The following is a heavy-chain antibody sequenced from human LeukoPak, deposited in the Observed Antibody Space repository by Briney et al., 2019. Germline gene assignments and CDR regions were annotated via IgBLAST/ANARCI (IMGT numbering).Heavy chain of an antibody. CDR2: ISGSGGST. Sequence: PGGSLRLSCAASGFTFSSYAMSWVRQAPGKGLEWVSAISGSGGSTYYADSVKGRFTISRDNSKNTLYLQMNSLRAEDTAVYYCAKLMSSPSVVPAAHFDYWGQGTLVTASS. CDR3: AKLMSSPSVVPAAHFDY. V-gene: IGHV3-23*01. D-gene: IGHD2-2*01. J-gene: IGHJ4*02. CDR1: GFTFSSYA.